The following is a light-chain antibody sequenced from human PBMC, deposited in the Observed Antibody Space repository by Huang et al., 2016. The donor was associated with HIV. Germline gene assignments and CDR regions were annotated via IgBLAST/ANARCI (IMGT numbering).Light chain of an antibody. V-gene: IGKV4-1*01. Sequence: DIVMTQSPDSLAVSLGERATINCKSSQRVLYRSNNKNYLAWYQQKPGQPPKRLIYWAATRESGVPDRFTGCGSGTDFSLTISSQQAEDVAVYYCQQYDTSPWTFGQGTKVEIK. CDR2: WAA. J-gene: IGKJ1*01. CDR1: QRVLYRSNNKNY. CDR3: QQYDTSPWT.